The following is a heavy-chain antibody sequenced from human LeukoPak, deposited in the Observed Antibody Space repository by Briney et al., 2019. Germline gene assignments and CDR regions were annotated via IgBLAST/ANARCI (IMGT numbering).Heavy chain of an antibody. CDR3: AKDTIFGEYYYYYYMDV. CDR2: ISGSGGST. J-gene: IGHJ6*03. V-gene: IGHV3-23*01. Sequence: GGSLRLSCAASGFTFSSYAMSWVRQVPGRGLEWVSAISGSGGSTYYADSVKGRFTISRDNSKNTLYLQMNSLRAEDTAVYYCAKDTIFGEYYYYYYMDVWGKGTTVTVSS. D-gene: IGHD3-3*01. CDR1: GFTFSSYA.